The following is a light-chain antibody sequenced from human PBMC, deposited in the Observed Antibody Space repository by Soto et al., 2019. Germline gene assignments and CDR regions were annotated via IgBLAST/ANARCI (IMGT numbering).Light chain of an antibody. Sequence: EIVLTQSPGTLSLSPGERATLSCRASQSVSSSYLAWYQQKPGQAPRLLIYGASSRATGIPDRFSGSGSGTDFTLTISRLEPEDSAVYYCQQYGSSPAWTFGQGTNVEIK. CDR1: QSVSSSY. CDR3: QQYGSSPAWT. CDR2: GAS. V-gene: IGKV3-20*01. J-gene: IGKJ1*01.